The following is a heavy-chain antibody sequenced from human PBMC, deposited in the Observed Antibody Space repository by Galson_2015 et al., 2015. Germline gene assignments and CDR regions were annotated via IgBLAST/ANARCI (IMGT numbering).Heavy chain of an antibody. CDR3: ARGIHSSSWFPFDS. J-gene: IGHJ4*02. Sequence: PPGKGLEWIGYIYYSGTTDYNPSLKSRVTISVDTSKNQFSLKLSSVTAADAAVYYCARGIHSSSWFPFDSWGPGTLVTVSS. D-gene: IGHD6-13*01. V-gene: IGHV4-59*01. CDR2: IYYSGTT.